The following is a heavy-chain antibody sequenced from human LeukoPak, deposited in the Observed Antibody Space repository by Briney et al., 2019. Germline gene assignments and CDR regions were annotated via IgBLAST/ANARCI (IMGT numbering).Heavy chain of an antibody. CDR2: IYYSGST. D-gene: IGHD6-13*01. J-gene: IGHJ5*02. V-gene: IGHV4-59*01. Sequence: SETLSLTCTVSGGSISSYYWSWIRQPPGKGLEWIGYIYYSGSTNYNPSLKSRVTISVDTSKNQFSLKLSSVTAADTAVYYCARRSSSCFDPWGQGTLVTVSS. CDR1: GGSISSYY. CDR3: ARRSSSCFDP.